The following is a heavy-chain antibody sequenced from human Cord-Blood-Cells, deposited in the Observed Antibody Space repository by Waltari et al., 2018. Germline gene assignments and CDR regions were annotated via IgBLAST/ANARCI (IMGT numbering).Heavy chain of an antibody. D-gene: IGHD3-10*01. CDR3: ARGSTMVRGVMYFDY. J-gene: IGHJ4*02. CDR2: INPNSGGT. V-gene: IGHV1-2*04. Sequence: QVQLVQSGAEVKKPGASVKVPCKASGYTFTGYYMHWVRQAPGQGLEWMGWINPNSGGTNYAQKFQGWVTMTRDTSISTAYMELSRLRSDDTAVYYCARGSTMVRGVMYFDYWGQGTLVTVSS. CDR1: GYTFTGYY.